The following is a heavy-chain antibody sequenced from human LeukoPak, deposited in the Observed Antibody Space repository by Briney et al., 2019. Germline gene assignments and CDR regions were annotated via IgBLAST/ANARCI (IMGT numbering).Heavy chain of an antibody. CDR3: ADFGSGSHCFDY. Sequence: GGSLRLSCTASGFAFDNYAMTWVRQAPGKGLEWVSHISDDGTGTYYADSVKGRFTISRDNSKNMLYLHMDSLRADDTAVYYCADFGSGSHCFDYWGQGTLVTVSS. CDR1: GFAFDNYA. V-gene: IGHV3-23*01. J-gene: IGHJ4*02. CDR2: ISDDGTGT. D-gene: IGHD3-10*01.